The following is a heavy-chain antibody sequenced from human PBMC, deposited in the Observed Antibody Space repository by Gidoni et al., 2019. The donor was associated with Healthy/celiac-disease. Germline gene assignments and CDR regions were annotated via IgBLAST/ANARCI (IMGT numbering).Heavy chain of an antibody. CDR2: IYTSGST. CDR3: ARAKVGVEAFDI. D-gene: IGHD1-26*01. CDR1: VGSISSYY. J-gene: IGHJ3*02. Sequence: QVQLQASGPGLVKPSATPSLTRIVSVGSISSYYWSWIRQPAGKGLEWLGRIYTSGSTNYNPSLKSRVTMSVDTSKNQFSLKLGSVTAADTAVYYCARAKVGVEAFDIWGQGTMVTVSS. V-gene: IGHV4-4*07.